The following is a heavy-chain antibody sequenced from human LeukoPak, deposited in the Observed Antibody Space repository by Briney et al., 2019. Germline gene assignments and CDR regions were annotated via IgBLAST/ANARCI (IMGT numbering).Heavy chain of an antibody. D-gene: IGHD2-15*01. J-gene: IGHJ6*02. Sequence: PGASLRLSCAASGFTFSSNAMSWVRQAPGKGLEWVSAISGSGGSTYYADSVKGRFTISRDNSKNTLYLQMNSLRAEDTAVYYCAKVGCSGGSCYPYYYGMDVWGQGTTVTVSS. CDR2: ISGSGGST. CDR3: AKVGCSGGSCYPYYYGMDV. CDR1: GFTFSSNA. V-gene: IGHV3-23*01.